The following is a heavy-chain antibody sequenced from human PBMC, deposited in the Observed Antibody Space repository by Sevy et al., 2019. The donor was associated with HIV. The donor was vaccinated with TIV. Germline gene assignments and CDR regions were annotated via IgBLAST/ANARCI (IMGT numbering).Heavy chain of an antibody. CDR1: GYTFTSYG. J-gene: IGHJ4*02. V-gene: IGHV1-18*04. Sequence: ASVKVSCKASGYTFTSYGISWVRQAPGQGLEWMGWISAYNGNTNYAQKLQGRVTMTTDTSTSTAYMELRSLRYDDTAVYYCARDLFLYRGGDCYQPYFDYWGQGTLVTVSS. D-gene: IGHD2-21*02. CDR3: ARDLFLYRGGDCYQPYFDY. CDR2: ISAYNGNT.